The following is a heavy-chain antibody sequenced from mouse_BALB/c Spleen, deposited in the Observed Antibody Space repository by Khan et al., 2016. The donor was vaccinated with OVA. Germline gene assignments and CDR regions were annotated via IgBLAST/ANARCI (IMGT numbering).Heavy chain of an antibody. J-gene: IGHJ3*01. Sequence: QVQLQQSGVEMVKPGASVKLSCKTSGYTFTNYWIQWIKQRPGQGLGWIGQIFPGTGTTYYNEIFKAKATLTIDTSSSTACMQISSLTSEDSAVYFCARGYFGNYEFAYWGQGTLVTVSA. CDR3: ARGYFGNYEFAY. CDR2: IFPGTGTT. CDR1: GYTFTNYW. V-gene: IGHV1S132*01. D-gene: IGHD2-1*01.